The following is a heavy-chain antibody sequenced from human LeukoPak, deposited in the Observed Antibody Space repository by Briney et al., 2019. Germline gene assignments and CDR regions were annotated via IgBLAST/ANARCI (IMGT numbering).Heavy chain of an antibody. Sequence: PSETLSLTCTVSGGSISSYYWSWIRQPPGKGLEWIGYIYYSGSTNYNPSLKSRVTISVDTSKNQFSLKLSSVTAADTAVYYCAREIAAAGTEIDYWGQGTLVTVSS. J-gene: IGHJ4*02. CDR2: IYYSGST. CDR3: AREIAAAGTEIDY. CDR1: GGSISSYY. D-gene: IGHD6-13*01. V-gene: IGHV4-59*01.